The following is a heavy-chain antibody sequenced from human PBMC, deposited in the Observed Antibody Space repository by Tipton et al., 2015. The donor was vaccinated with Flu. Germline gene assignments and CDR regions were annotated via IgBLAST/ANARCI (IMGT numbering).Heavy chain of an antibody. CDR1: GGSISSYY. J-gene: IGHJ4*02. CDR2: IYSGGST. Sequence: LRLSCTFSGGSISSYYWSWIRQPARKQLEWIGRIYSGGSTLYNPSLNSRVAMSVDTSKKQFSLRLSSVTAADTAVYFCVFGYNFPSFDYWGRGTLVTVSS. CDR3: VFGYNFPSFDY. V-gene: IGHV4-4*07. D-gene: IGHD5-24*01.